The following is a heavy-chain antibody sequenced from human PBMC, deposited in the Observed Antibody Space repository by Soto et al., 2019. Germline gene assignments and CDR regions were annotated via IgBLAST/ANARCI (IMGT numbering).Heavy chain of an antibody. V-gene: IGHV3-48*02. D-gene: IGHD2-15*01. CDR2: ISTTSFTI. J-gene: IGHJ5*01. CDR1: GFRFSTYN. Sequence: EVRLMESGGGLVQPGGSLRLSCAASGFRFSTYNMDWVRQAPGKGPEWIAHISTTSFTIYYADSVKGRFTISRDNDRNYLYLEMNSLRDEDTAVYYCARDRCYDGTCYSASDSWGQGNLVTVSS. CDR3: ARDRCYDGTCYSASDS.